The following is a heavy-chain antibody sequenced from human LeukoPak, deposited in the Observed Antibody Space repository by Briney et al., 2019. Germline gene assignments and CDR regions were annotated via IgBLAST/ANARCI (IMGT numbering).Heavy chain of an antibody. J-gene: IGHJ4*02. V-gene: IGHV4-34*01. Sequence: SETLSLTCAVYGGSFSGYYWSWIRQPPGKGLERIGEINHSGSTNYNPSLKSRVTISVDTSKNQFSLKLSSVTAADTAVYYCARTRYYYNSRSYGAPYYFDYWGQGTLVTVSS. CDR3: ARTRYYYNSRSYGAPYYFDY. CDR2: INHSGST. CDR1: GGSFSGYY. D-gene: IGHD3-10*01.